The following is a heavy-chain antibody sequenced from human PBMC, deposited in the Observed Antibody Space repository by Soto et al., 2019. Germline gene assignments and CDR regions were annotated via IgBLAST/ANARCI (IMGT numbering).Heavy chain of an antibody. CDR3: VKVFYYDSSGYLDY. Sequence: PGGSLRLSCSSSVFTFISYAMHWVRQAPGKGLEYVSAISSNGGSTYYADSVKGRFTISRDNSKNTLYLQMSSLRAEDTAVYYCVKVFYYDSSGYLDYWGQGTLVTVSS. CDR2: ISSNGGST. D-gene: IGHD3-22*01. CDR1: VFTFISYA. V-gene: IGHV3-64D*06. J-gene: IGHJ4*02.